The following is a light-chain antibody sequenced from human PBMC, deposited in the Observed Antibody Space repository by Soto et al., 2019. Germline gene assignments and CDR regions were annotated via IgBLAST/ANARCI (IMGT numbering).Light chain of an antibody. CDR3: QQRSNWPPWT. J-gene: IGKJ1*01. Sequence: IAMPQSPATLSVSPGERATLSCRASQSIWSSLAWYQQKPGQAPRLLIYDASNRATGIPARFSGSGSGTDFTLTISSLEPEDFAVYYCQQRSNWPPWTFGQGTKVDIK. CDR2: DAS. CDR1: QSIWSS. V-gene: IGKV3-11*01.